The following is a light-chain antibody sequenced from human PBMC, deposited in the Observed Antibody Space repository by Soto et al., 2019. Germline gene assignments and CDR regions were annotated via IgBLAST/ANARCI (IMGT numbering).Light chain of an antibody. CDR2: EAS. V-gene: IGKV3-15*01. J-gene: IGKJ2*01. Sequence: EIVMTQSPAPLSVSPGESATLSCRARQSFSSNLAWYQQKPGQAHRLLIYEASTRSTVIPARFSGSGSGKEFTITISSLQADDFAYYYCQQYNTWYTFGQGTKLEIK. CDR3: QQYNTWYT. CDR1: QSFSSN.